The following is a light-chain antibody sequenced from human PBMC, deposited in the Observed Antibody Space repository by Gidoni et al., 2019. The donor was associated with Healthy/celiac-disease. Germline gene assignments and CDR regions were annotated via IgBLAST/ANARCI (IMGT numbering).Light chain of an antibody. Sequence: SSGLTQDPAVSVALGPTVRITCQGDSLRRYYARLYQQKPEQATVLVIYGKNNRPSAIPVPFPFSSSGTATTLTITVAQAEDEADYYYNSRDNTGNHLRVFGGGTQLTVL. V-gene: IGLV3-19*01. CDR1: SLRRYY. CDR2: GKN. J-gene: IGLJ7*01. CDR3: NSRDNTGNHLRV.